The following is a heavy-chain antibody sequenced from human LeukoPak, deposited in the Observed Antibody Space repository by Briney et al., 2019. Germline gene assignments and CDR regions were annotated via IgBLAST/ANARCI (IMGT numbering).Heavy chain of an antibody. V-gene: IGHV3-23*01. Sequence: GGSLRLSCAASGLTFSTYAMSWVRQAPGKGLEWVSGISDSGGTTYYADSVKGRFTISGDNSKNTLYLQMNSLRAEDTAVYYCAKHSYRVDSFTDYWGQGTLVTVSS. CDR3: AKHSYRVDSFTDY. J-gene: IGHJ4*02. D-gene: IGHD5-12*01. CDR2: ISDSGGTT. CDR1: GLTFSTYA.